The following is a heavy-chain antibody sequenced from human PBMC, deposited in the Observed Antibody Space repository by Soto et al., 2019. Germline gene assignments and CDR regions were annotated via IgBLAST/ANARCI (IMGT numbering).Heavy chain of an antibody. J-gene: IGHJ4*02. Sequence: EVQLVESGGGLVQPGGSLRLSCAASGFTVSSNYMSWVRQAPGKGLEWVSLIYSGGSTYYADSVKGRFTISRDNSKNTLYLQMNSLRAEDMAVYYCARDPDTTGWAVWGQGTLVTVSS. CDR3: ARDPDTTGWAV. CDR1: GFTVSSNY. CDR2: IYSGGST. V-gene: IGHV3-66*01. D-gene: IGHD6-19*01.